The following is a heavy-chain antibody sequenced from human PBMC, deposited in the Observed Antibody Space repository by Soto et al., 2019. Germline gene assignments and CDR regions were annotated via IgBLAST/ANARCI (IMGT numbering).Heavy chain of an antibody. D-gene: IGHD3-16*01. CDR1: GFTFSSYG. Sequence: GGSLRLSCAASGFTFSSYGMHWVRQAPGRGLEWVAFIWHDGGNKFYAESVKGRFTISRDNSKNTLYLQMTSLSAEDTAMYYCARDGDVNTGFGKDYWGQGTLVTVSS. CDR2: IWHDGGNK. CDR3: ARDGDVNTGFGKDY. V-gene: IGHV3-33*01. J-gene: IGHJ4*02.